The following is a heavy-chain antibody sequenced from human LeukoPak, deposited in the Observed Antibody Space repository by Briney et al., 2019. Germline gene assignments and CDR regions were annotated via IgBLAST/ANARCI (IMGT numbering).Heavy chain of an antibody. D-gene: IGHD3-22*01. CDR2: ISPGGDIT. Sequence: GGTLRLSCAASGFTFSNHGMNWVRQAPGKGLEWVSGISPGGDITYYADSVQGWFTISRDNSKNTVYLQMNSLRAEDTAVYYCARGEYYDSSGYPEDYWGQGTLVTVSS. J-gene: IGHJ4*02. CDR3: ARGEYYDSSGYPEDY. V-gene: IGHV3-23*01. CDR1: GFTFSNHG.